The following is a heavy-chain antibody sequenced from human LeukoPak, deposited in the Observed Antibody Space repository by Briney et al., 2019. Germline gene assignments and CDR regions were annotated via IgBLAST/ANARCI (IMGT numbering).Heavy chain of an antibody. CDR2: INHSGST. D-gene: IGHD6-13*01. J-gene: IGHJ4*02. CDR1: GGSFSGYY. V-gene: IGHV4-34*01. Sequence: SETLSLTCAVYGGSFSGYYWSWIRQPPGKGLEWIGEINHSGSTNYNPSLKSRVTISVDTSKNQFSLRLSSVTAADTALYYCVRWVAAAGTKTYYFDYWGQGTLVIVSS. CDR3: VRWVAAAGTKTYYFDY.